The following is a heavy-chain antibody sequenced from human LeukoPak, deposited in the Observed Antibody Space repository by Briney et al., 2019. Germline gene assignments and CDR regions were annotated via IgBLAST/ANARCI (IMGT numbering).Heavy chain of an antibody. V-gene: IGHV3-13*01. Sequence: GGSLRLSCTASGFTFSSYNMPWVRQPTGKGLEWVSAVGTAGDTYYPGSVKGRFTISRENAKNSLYLQMNNLRAGDTAVYYCARGRAAAGFFDYWGQGTLVTVSS. CDR1: GFTFSSYN. CDR2: VGTAGDT. D-gene: IGHD6-13*01. CDR3: ARGRAAAGFFDY. J-gene: IGHJ4*02.